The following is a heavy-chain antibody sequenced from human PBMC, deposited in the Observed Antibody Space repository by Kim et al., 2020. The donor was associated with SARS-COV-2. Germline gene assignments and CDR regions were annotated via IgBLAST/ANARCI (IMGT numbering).Heavy chain of an antibody. CDR2: IYYSGST. Sequence: SETLSLTCTVSGGSISSSSYYWGWIRQPPGKGLEWIGSIYYSGSTYYNPSLKSRVTISVDTSKNQFSLKLSSVTAADTAVYYCARRPGRIVGAAYFDYWG. J-gene: IGHJ4*01. D-gene: IGHD1-26*01. V-gene: IGHV4-39*01. CDR3: ARRPGRIVGAAYFDY. CDR1: GGSISSSSYY.